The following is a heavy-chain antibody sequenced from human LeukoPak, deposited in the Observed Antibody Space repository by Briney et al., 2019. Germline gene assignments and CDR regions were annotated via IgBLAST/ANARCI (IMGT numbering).Heavy chain of an antibody. CDR1: GYTFTSYA. CDR2: INPNSGGT. V-gene: IGHV1-2*02. CDR3: ARDGWFGEFIYYYYYMDV. J-gene: IGHJ6*03. D-gene: IGHD3-10*01. Sequence: GASVKVSCKASGYTFTSYAMNWVRQAPGQGLEWMGWINPNSGGTNYAQKFQGRVTMTRDTSISTAYMELSRLRSDDTAVYYCARDGWFGEFIYYYYYMDVWGKGTTVTISS.